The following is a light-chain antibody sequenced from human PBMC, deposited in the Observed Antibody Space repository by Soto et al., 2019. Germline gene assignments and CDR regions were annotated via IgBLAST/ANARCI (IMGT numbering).Light chain of an antibody. CDR3: QQFSSYPLT. CDR2: GAS. V-gene: IGKV3-20*01. J-gene: IGKJ4*01. CDR1: QSVSSSY. Sequence: EIVLTQSPGTLSLSPGERSTLSCRASQSVSSSYLAWYQQKPGQAPRLIIYGASSRETGIPDRFSGGGSGTECTRTISRLEPEDFAVYYCQQFSSYPLTFCGGTKVDIK.